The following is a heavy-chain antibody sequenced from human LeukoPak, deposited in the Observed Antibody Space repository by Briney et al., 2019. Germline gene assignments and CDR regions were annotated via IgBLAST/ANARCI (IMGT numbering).Heavy chain of an antibody. D-gene: IGHD5-18*01. V-gene: IGHV3-23*01. J-gene: IGHJ4*02. Sequence: GGSLRLSCAASGFTFSSYAMSWVRKAPGKGLEWVSAISGSGGSTYYADSVKGRFTISRDNSKNTLYLQMNSLRAEDTAVYYCAKRGYSYVKVGYWGQGTLVTVSS. CDR1: GFTFSSYA. CDR3: AKRGYSYVKVGY. CDR2: ISGSGGST.